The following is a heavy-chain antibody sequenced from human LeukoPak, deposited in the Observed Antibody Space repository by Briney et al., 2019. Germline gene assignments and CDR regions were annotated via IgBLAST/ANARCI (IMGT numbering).Heavy chain of an antibody. CDR2: NYHSGRT. V-gene: IGHV4-4*02. CDR1: GGSISSSKW. CDR3: ATASGSYDAFDI. J-gene: IGHJ3*02. D-gene: IGHD3-10*01. Sequence: PSGTLSLTCAVSGGSISSSKWWRWVRPPPGKGLEWIGENYHSGRTNYNPSLKSRVTISVDKSKNQFSLKLSSMTAADTAVYYYATASGSYDAFDIWGQGTMVTVSS.